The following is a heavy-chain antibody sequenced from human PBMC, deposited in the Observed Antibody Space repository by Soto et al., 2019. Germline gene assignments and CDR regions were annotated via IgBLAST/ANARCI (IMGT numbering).Heavy chain of an antibody. Sequence: EGQLLESGGGLVQPGGSLRLSWAASGFTFSDYAMSWVRQGPGKELEWASGISGVGGSPYYPDSVKGRFTISRDNSKNTVYLQMNNLTAGDTAVYFCAKQRVGSSWYRDFDLWGQGTLVTVSS. CDR2: ISGVGGSP. D-gene: IGHD6-13*01. CDR1: GFTFSDYA. J-gene: IGHJ4*02. CDR3: AKQRVGSSWYRDFDL. V-gene: IGHV3-23*01.